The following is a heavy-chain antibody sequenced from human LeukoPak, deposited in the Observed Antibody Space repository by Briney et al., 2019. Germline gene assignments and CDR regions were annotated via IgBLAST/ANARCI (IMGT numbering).Heavy chain of an antibody. D-gene: IGHD1-26*01. J-gene: IGHJ4*02. V-gene: IGHV1-2*02. CDR2: INPNSGGT. Sequence: ASVKVPCKASGYTFTGYYMHWVRQAPGQGLEWMGWINPNSGGTNYAQKFQGRVTMIRDTSISTVYMELSRLRSDDTAVYYCASEIVGAADYWGQGTLVTVSS. CDR3: ASEIVGAADY. CDR1: GYTFTGYY.